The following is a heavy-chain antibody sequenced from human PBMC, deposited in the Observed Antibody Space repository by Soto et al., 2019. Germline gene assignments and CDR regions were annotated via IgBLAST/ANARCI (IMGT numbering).Heavy chain of an antibody. CDR2: IYYSGST. CDR3: ARRPDDSSGYHNWFDP. Sequence: SETLSLTCTVSGGSISSYYWSWIRQPPGKGLEWIGYIYYSGSTNYNPSLKSRVTISVDTSKNQFSLKLSSVTAADTAVYYCARRPDDSSGYHNWFDPWGQGTLVTVS. CDR1: GGSISSYY. V-gene: IGHV4-59*01. D-gene: IGHD3-22*01. J-gene: IGHJ5*02.